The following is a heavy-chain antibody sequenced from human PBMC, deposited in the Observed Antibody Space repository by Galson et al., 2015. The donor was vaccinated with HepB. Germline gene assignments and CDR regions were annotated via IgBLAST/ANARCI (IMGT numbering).Heavy chain of an antibody. J-gene: IGHJ6*02. V-gene: IGHV3-20*04. CDR2: INWNGGST. D-gene: IGHD3-10*01. Sequence: SLRLSCAASGFTFDDYGMSWVRQAPGKGLEWVSGINWNGGSTGYADSVKGRFTISRDNAKNSLYLQMNSLRAEDTAVYYCARFPWFGEPTTTEYGMDVWGQGTTVTVSS. CDR3: ARFPWFGEPTTTEYGMDV. CDR1: GFTFDDYG.